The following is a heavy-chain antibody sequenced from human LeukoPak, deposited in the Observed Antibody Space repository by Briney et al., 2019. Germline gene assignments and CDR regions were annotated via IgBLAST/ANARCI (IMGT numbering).Heavy chain of an antibody. J-gene: IGHJ5*02. D-gene: IGHD3-10*01. CDR2: IKSKTDGGTT. V-gene: IGHV3-15*01. CDR3: TTGPPSLLWFGEDNWFDP. CDR1: VFTSSNAW. Sequence: PGGSLSLSCAASVFTSSNAWMSWVRQAPGKGLEWVGRIKSKTDGGTTDYAAPVKGRFTISRDDSKNTLYLQMNSLKAEDTAVYYWTTGPPSLLWFGEDNWFDPWGQGTLVTVSS.